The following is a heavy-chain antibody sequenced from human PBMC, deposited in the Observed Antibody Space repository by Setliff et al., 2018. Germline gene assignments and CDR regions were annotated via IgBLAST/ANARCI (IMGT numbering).Heavy chain of an antibody. CDR3: ARDSVTLAQLERRGGWHYYGMDV. CDR1: GGTFSGYA. CDR2: ITPIFETA. D-gene: IGHD1-1*01. V-gene: IGHV1-69*06. Sequence: SVKVSCKASGGTFSGYAFSWVRQAPGQGPGWMGGITPIFETAHYAEKFRDRVTITADKSTTTVHMELTSLISEDTAVYFCARDSVTLAQLERRGGWHYYGMDVWGQGTTVTVSS. J-gene: IGHJ6*02.